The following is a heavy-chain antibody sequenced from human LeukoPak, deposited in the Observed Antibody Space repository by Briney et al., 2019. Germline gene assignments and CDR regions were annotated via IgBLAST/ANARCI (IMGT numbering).Heavy chain of an antibody. Sequence: GESLKISRQVSGYSFTKFWIGWVRPMPGKGLECIGIIYPGESDTRYSPSFEGQVNISVDKSISTAYLQWSSLKGSDTAMYYCARRPGSVVVGDAFDIWGLGTMVTVSS. CDR3: ARRPGSVVVGDAFDI. D-gene: IGHD6-25*01. CDR2: IYPGESDT. CDR1: GYSFTKFW. J-gene: IGHJ3*02. V-gene: IGHV5-51*01.